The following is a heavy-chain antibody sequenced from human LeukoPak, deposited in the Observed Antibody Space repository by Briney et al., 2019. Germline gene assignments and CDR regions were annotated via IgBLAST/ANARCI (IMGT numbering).Heavy chain of an antibody. CDR2: IGTAGDT. J-gene: IGHJ3*02. D-gene: IGHD6-13*01. CDR1: GFTFSSYD. CDR3: ARGRIAAAGLHAFDI. V-gene: IGHV3-13*01. Sequence: GGSLRLSCAASGFTFSSYDMHWVRQATGKGLEWVSAIGTAGDTYYPGSVKGRFTISRDNAKNSLYLQMSSLRAGDTAVYYCARGRIAAAGLHAFDIWGQGTMVTFSS.